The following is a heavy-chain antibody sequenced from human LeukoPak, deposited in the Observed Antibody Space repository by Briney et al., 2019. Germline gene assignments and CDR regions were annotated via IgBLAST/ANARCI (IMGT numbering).Heavy chain of an antibody. Sequence: GGSLRLSCAASGFTFSSYWMHWVRQAPGKGLAWVSRINTDGSSTSYADSVKGRFTISRDNAKNTLYLQMNSLRAEDTAVYYCASLGPIPDYDFWSGFSSEYFDYWGQGTLVTVSS. V-gene: IGHV3-74*01. J-gene: IGHJ4*02. CDR2: INTDGSST. CDR1: GFTFSSYW. D-gene: IGHD3-3*01. CDR3: ASLGPIPDYDFWSGFSSEYFDY.